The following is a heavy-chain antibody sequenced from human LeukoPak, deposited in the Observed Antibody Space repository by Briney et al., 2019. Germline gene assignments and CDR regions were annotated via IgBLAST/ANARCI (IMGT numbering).Heavy chain of an antibody. J-gene: IGHJ6*02. D-gene: IGHD6-6*01. V-gene: IGHV4-34*01. CDR1: GGSFSGYY. CDR3: ARFKARIAAFDYYYYYGMDV. CDR2: INHSGST. Sequence: PSETLSLTCAVYGGSFSGYYWSWIRQPPGKGLEWIGEINHSGSTNYNPSLKSRVTISVDTSKNQFSLKLSSVTAADTAVYYCARFKARIAAFDYYYYYGMDVWGQGTTVTVSS.